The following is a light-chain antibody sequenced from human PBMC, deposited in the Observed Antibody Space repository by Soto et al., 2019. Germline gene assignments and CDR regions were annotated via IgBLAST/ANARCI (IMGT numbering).Light chain of an antibody. V-gene: IGKV3-20*01. J-gene: IGKJ4*01. Sequence: IVMTQSPDTLSLSPGQRATLSCRASQSVSRRYLAWYQQKPGQAHILLIYDVSERASDIPDRFSGSGSGTDFTLTINRLVPEDVAVYYCQYQGSFGGGTKVEIE. CDR3: QYQGS. CDR2: DVS. CDR1: QSVSRRY.